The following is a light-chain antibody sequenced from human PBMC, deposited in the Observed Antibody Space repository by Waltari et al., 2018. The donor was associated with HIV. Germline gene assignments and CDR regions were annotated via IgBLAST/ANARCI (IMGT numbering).Light chain of an antibody. Sequence: QSVLTQPPSVSGAPGQRVTIPCTGSSPNIGAGYDVHWYQQLPGTAPKLLIYGNSNRPSGVPDRFPGSKSGTSASLAITGLQAEDEADYYCQSYDSSLSVVFGGGTKLTVL. CDR1: SPNIGAGYD. CDR3: QSYDSSLSVV. J-gene: IGLJ2*01. V-gene: IGLV1-40*01. CDR2: GNS.